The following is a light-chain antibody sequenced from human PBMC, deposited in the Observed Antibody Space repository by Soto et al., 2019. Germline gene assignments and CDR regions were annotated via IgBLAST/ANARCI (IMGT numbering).Light chain of an antibody. J-gene: IGKJ4*01. CDR2: AAS. CDR3: LQDYTYPLT. Sequence: IQMTQSPSSLSASVGDRVTISCRAGHNINNYLSWYQQKPGKAPKLLIYAASSLQSGVASRFSGSGSGTDFTLTITSLQPEDFATYYCLQDYTYPLTFGGGTKVDIK. CDR1: HNINNY. V-gene: IGKV1-6*01.